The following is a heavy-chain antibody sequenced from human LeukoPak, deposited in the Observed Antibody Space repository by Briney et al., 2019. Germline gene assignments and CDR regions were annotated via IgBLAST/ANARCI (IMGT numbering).Heavy chain of an antibody. J-gene: IGHJ4*02. CDR1: TFTVSDTF. V-gene: IGHV3-66*01. CDR2: MYTGGGS. Sequence: GGSLRLSCVGLTFTVSDTFMSWVRQAPGKGLDWVSTMYTGGGSDYADSVKGRFTISRDSSKNTVYLQMNTLRAEDTAVYYCARESTEVIPGHWGQGTLVTVSS. CDR3: ARESTEVIPGH. D-gene: IGHD4-23*01.